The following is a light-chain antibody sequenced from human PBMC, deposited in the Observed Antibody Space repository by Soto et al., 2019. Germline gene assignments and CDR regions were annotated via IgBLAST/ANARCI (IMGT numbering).Light chain of an antibody. CDR3: SSYTSTSTPLV. Sequence: QSVLTQPASVSGSPGQSITISCTGTSSDVGNYIYVSWYQQHPGKAPKLMIYEVRNRPSGVSNRFSGSKSGNTASLTISGLQVDDEADYYCSSYTSTSTPLVFGSGTRSPS. J-gene: IGLJ1*01. CDR1: SSDVGNYIY. V-gene: IGLV2-14*01. CDR2: EVR.